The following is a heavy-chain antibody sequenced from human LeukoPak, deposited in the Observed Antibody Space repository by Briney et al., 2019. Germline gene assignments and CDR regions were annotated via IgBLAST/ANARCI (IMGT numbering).Heavy chain of an antibody. CDR3: AKAGTTTIYYYYYYMDV. CDR2: TSGSGGST. D-gene: IGHD5-12*01. V-gene: IGHV3-23*01. CDR1: GVTFSSYA. Sequence: PGGSLRLSSAASGVTFSSYAMSWVRQAPGRGLEWVSATSGSGGSTYYADSVKGRFTISRDNSKNTLYLQMNSLRAEDTAVYYCAKAGTTTIYYYYYYMDVWGKGTTVTISS. J-gene: IGHJ6*03.